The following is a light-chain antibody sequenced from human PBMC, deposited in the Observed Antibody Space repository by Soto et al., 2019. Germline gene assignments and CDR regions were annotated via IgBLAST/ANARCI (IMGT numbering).Light chain of an antibody. V-gene: IGKV3D-15*01. CDR3: QQYEIFPQFT. CDR1: QSVSSN. CDR2: GAS. Sequence: EIVMTQSPATLSVSPGERATLSCRASQSVSSNLAWYQQKPGQAPRLLFYGASTRATGIPDRFSGSGSGTDFTLTISRLEHEDVAVYYCQQYEIFPQFTFGPGTKVEIK. J-gene: IGKJ3*01.